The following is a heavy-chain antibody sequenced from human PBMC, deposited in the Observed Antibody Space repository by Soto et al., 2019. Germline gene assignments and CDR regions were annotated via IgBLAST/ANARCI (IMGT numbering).Heavy chain of an antibody. CDR1: GFSFSRYA. Sequence: GGSLRLSCAASGFSFSRYAMMWVRQAPGKGQEWVAGMTGSGGDIRYADSVKGRFTISKDNSKNTLYLQMNSMRAEDMAIYYCAKDAVYNDGLWLVANWGQGTLVTVSS. D-gene: IGHD5-12*01. CDR2: MTGSGGDI. V-gene: IGHV3-23*01. J-gene: IGHJ4*02. CDR3: AKDAVYNDGLWLVAN.